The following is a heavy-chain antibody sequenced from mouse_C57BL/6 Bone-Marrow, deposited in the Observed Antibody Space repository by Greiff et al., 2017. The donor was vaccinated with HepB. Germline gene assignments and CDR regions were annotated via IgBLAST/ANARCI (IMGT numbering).Heavy chain of an antibody. CDR1: GFNIKDDY. J-gene: IGHJ4*01. Sequence: EVKLMESGAELVRPGASVKLSCTASGFNIKDDYMHWVKQRPEQGLEWIGWIDPEKGDTEYASKFQGKATITADTSSNTAYLQLSSLTSEDTAVYYCTTWSSYAMDYWGQGTSVTVSS. D-gene: IGHD1-1*01. CDR3: TTWSSYAMDY. CDR2: IDPEKGDT. V-gene: IGHV14-4*01.